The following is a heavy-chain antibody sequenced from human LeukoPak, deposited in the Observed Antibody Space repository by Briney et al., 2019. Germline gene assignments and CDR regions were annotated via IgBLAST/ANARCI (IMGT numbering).Heavy chain of an antibody. CDR1: GGYISRTNW. CDR3: SRESGAFSPFGY. D-gene: IGHD1-26*01. CDR2: ISLSGRT. J-gene: IGHJ4*02. V-gene: IGHV4-4*02. Sequence: SETLSLTCDVSGGYISRTNWWIWVRQTPGQGLEWIGAISLSGRTNYNPSLQSRVTMSLDESKNQLSLDLASVTAADTAVYYCSRESGAFSPFGYWGQGTLVTVHS.